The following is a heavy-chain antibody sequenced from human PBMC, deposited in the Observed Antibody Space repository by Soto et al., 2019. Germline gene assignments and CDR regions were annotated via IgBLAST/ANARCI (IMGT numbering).Heavy chain of an antibody. V-gene: IGHV3-33*01. Sequence: QVHLVESGGGVVQPGRSLRLSCAASGFTLSSNGIHWVRQAPGKGLEWVAVIWFDGSNQYYADSVKGRFTISRDNTKNTLYLQMNSLRAEDTAVYYCARGAMIRALHGMDVWGQGTTVTVSS. J-gene: IGHJ6*02. CDR1: GFTLSSNG. D-gene: IGHD3-10*01. CDR3: ARGAMIRALHGMDV. CDR2: IWFDGSNQ.